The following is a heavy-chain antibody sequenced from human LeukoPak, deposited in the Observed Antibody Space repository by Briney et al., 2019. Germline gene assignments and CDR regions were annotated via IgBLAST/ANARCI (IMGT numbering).Heavy chain of an antibody. CDR2: INHSGGT. V-gene: IGHV4-34*01. J-gene: IGHJ5*02. D-gene: IGHD5-12*01. CDR1: GGSFSGYY. Sequence: SETLSLTCAVYGGSFSGYYWSWIRQPPGKGLEWIGEINHSGGTNYNPSLKSRVTISVDTSKNQFSLKLSSVTAADTAVYYCARGGVVVATNTNWFDPWGQGTLVTVSS. CDR3: ARGGVVVATNTNWFDP.